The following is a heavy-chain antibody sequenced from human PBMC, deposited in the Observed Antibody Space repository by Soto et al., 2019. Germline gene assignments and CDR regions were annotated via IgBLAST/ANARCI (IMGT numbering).Heavy chain of an antibody. V-gene: IGHV1-69*12. CDR2: IIPMFGTA. Sequence: QVQLVQSGAEVKKPESAVKVSCKAPEGTFSTYAISWDRQAPEQGLEWMGGIIPMFGTANYAQRFQDRVTITADESTNTVYMELSSLRSEDTAVYFCASGIQLWLRRINNGYSGWGQGTLVTVSS. D-gene: IGHD5-18*01. CDR1: EGTFSTYA. J-gene: IGHJ4*02. CDR3: ASGIQLWLRRINNGYSG.